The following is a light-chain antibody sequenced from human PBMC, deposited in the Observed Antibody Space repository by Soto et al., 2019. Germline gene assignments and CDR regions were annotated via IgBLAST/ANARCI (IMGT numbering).Light chain of an antibody. V-gene: IGKV1-5*03. J-gene: IGKJ1*01. Sequence: DIQMTQSPSTLSASVGDRATITCRASQSISSWLAWYQQKPGKTPNLLIYEASSLESGVPSRCSGSGSGTEFTLTISSLQPDDFATDYCQQYNTYPWTFGQGTKVDIK. CDR1: QSISSW. CDR3: QQYNTYPWT. CDR2: EAS.